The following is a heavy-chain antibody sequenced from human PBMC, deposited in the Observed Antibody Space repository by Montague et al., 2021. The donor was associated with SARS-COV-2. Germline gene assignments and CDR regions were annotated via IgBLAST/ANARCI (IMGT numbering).Heavy chain of an antibody. Sequence: SETLSLTCAVYGGSLSGYYWSWIRQHPEKVLEWIGEINHNANTKYNPSLKSPVTISIDTSKNQFSLKMTSVTAADTATYYCASGIYPSGSYYNRYYYGLNIWGPGTTVIVSS. D-gene: IGHD3-10*01. CDR2: INHNANT. CDR1: GGSLSGYY. CDR3: ASGIYPSGSYYNRYYYGLNI. J-gene: IGHJ6*02. V-gene: IGHV4-34*01.